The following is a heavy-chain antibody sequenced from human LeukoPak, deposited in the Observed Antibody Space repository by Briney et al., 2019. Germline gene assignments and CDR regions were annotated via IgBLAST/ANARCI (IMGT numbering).Heavy chain of an antibody. CDR2: IYHSGST. CDR1: GGSISSGGYS. Sequence: PSQTLPLTCAVSGGSISSGGYSWSWIRQPPGKGLEWIGYIYHSGSTYYNPSLKSRVTISVDRSKNQFSLKLSSVTAADTAVYYCARDGGSGGYCSSTSCYSAFDIWGQGTMVTVSS. CDR3: ARDGGSGGYCSSTSCYSAFDI. V-gene: IGHV4-30-2*01. J-gene: IGHJ3*02. D-gene: IGHD2-2*02.